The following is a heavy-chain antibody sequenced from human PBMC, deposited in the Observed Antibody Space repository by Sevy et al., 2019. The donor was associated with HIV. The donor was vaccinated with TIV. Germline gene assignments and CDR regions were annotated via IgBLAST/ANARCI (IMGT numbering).Heavy chain of an antibody. CDR1: GFTVNTYA. Sequence: GGSLRLSCAVSGFTVNTYAMSWVRQAPGKGLKWVAVINNSGGSTDYADSVRGRFSISRDNLNLYLEMNSLRVEDTAVYYCVKERVGYISSWYYFDYWGQRTLVTVSS. CDR2: INNSGGST. CDR3: VKERVGYISSWYYFDY. V-gene: IGHV3-23*01. J-gene: IGHJ4*02. D-gene: IGHD6-13*01.